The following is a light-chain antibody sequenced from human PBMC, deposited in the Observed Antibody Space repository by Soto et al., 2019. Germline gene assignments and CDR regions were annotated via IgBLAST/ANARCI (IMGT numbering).Light chain of an antibody. Sequence: QSALTQPPSASWSPGQSVTISCTGTSSDMGGYNSVSWYQQHPGKAPRLMIYEVNKRPSGVPDRFSGSKSGYTASLTVSGLQTEDEAFYYCSSSAGIYHYLVFGGGTQLTVL. CDR2: EVN. J-gene: IGLJ3*02. CDR1: SSDMGGYNS. CDR3: SSSAGIYHYLV. V-gene: IGLV2-8*01.